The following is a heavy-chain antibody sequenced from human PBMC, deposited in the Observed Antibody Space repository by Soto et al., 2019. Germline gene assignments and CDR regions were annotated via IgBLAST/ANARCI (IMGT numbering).Heavy chain of an antibody. CDR2: IWFDGSDK. Sequence: GGSLRLSCAASGFTFSSYGMHWVRQAPGKGLEWVALIWFDGSDKYYVDSVKGRFTISRDNSKNTVHLQMNSLRVEDTAVYYCARLYCSRSSCYSVGAFDIRGQGTVATFSS. J-gene: IGHJ3*02. CDR1: GFTFSSYG. CDR3: ARLYCSRSSCYSVGAFDI. V-gene: IGHV3-33*01. D-gene: IGHD2-2*01.